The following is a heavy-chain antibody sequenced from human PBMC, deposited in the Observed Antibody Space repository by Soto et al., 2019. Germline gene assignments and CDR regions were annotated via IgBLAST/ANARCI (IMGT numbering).Heavy chain of an antibody. J-gene: IGHJ4*02. CDR1: GGSISSSSYH. D-gene: IGHD3-9*01. CDR3: ARHIGPLRYFDWSDY. CDR2: IYYSGST. V-gene: IGHV4-39*01. Sequence: PSETLSLTCTVSGGSISSSSYHWGWFRLPPGKGLEWIGSIYYSGSTYHNPSLKSRVTISVDTSKNQFSLKLTSVTAADTAVYYCARHIGPLRYFDWSDYWGQGTLVTVSS.